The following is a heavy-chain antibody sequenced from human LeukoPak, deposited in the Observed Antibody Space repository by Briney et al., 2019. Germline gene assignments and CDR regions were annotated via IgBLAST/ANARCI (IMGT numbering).Heavy chain of an antibody. V-gene: IGHV3-23*01. CDR3: ATTRPYGTTWAGAFED. J-gene: IGHJ4*01. D-gene: IGHD6-19*01. Sequence: GGSLRLSCAASGFTFSSNSMNWVRQAPGKRLEWVSTVTSRGGTDYTDSVKGRFIISRDNSKNTLLLQMDSLRAEDTAVYYCATTRPYGTTWAGAFEDWGQGTPVTVSS. CDR2: VTSRGGT. CDR1: GFTFSSNS.